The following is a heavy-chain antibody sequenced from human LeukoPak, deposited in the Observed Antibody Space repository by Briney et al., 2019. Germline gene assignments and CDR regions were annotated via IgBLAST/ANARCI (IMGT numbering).Heavy chain of an antibody. Sequence: PSETLSLTCTVSGGSISSGGYYWSWIRQHPGKGLEWIGYIYHSGSTYYNPSLKSRVTISVDRSKNQFSLKLSSVTAADTAVYYCARAIRIRYFDWLLEGPPVGAFDIWGQGTMVTVSS. V-gene: IGHV4-30-2*01. CDR2: IYHSGST. CDR3: ARAIRIRYFDWLLEGPPVGAFDI. CDR1: GGSISSGGYY. J-gene: IGHJ3*02. D-gene: IGHD3-9*01.